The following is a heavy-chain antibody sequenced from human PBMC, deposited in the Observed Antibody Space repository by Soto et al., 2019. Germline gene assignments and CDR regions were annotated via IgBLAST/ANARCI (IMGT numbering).Heavy chain of an antibody. D-gene: IGHD5-12*01. CDR3: ARHGSYSGYDEFDY. CDR2: IYPGDSDT. CDR1: GYSFTNYW. Sequence: GESLKISCQGSGYSFTNYWIGWVRQMPGKGLVWMGIIYPGDSDTRYSPSFQGQVTISADKSISTAYLQWSSLKASDTAMYYCARHGSYSGYDEFDYWGQGTLVTVSS. V-gene: IGHV5-51*01. J-gene: IGHJ4*02.